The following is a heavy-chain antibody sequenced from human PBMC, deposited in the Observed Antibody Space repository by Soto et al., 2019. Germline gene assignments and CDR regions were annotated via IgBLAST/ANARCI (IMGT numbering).Heavy chain of an antibody. J-gene: IGHJ3*02. CDR3: ARDQRLVASRAFDI. Sequence: PGGSLRLSCAASGFTFSSYSMNWVRQAPGKGLEWVSSISSSSSYIYYADSVKGRFTISRDNAKNSLYLQMNSLRAEDTAVYYCARDQRLVASRAFDIWGQGTMVTVSS. CDR1: GFTFSSYS. CDR2: ISSSSSYI. D-gene: IGHD6-6*01. V-gene: IGHV3-21*01.